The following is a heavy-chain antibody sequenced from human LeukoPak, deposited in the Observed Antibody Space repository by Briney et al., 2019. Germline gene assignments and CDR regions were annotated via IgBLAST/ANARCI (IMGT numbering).Heavy chain of an antibody. D-gene: IGHD2-15*01. Sequence: SVNVSCKASGGSFSSHAINWVRQAPGQGLEWMGGIIPMFGTANYTQKFQGRVTITADASTAYMELSSLRSEDTAIYFCARALGYCSGGSCYSHYGGGDSWGQGTLVIVSS. V-gene: IGHV1-69*01. CDR2: IIPMFGTA. J-gene: IGHJ4*02. CDR1: GGSFSSHA. CDR3: ARALGYCSGGSCYSHYGGGDS.